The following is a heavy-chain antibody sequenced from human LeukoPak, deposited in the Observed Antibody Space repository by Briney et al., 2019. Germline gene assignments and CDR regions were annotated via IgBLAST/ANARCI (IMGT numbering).Heavy chain of an antibody. D-gene: IGHD3-10*01. Sequence: SETLSLTCTVSGGSISSNGYYWGWIRQHPGKGLEWIGYIYYSGTTYYNPSLKSRVTISVDTSKNQFSLKLTSMTAADTAVYYCAREKVRGRSWFDPWGQGTLVTVSS. CDR2: IYYSGTT. J-gene: IGHJ5*02. CDR3: AREKVRGRSWFDP. CDR1: GGSISSNGYY. V-gene: IGHV4-31*03.